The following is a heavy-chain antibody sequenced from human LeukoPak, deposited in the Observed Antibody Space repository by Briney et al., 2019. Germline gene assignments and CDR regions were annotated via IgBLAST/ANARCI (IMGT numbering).Heavy chain of an antibody. CDR2: IYYSGST. CDR1: GGSISSYY. D-gene: IGHD6-19*01. CDR3: ARSDWYGDAFDI. V-gene: IGHV4-59*01. Sequence: SETLSLTCTVSGGSISSYYWSWIRQPPGKGLEWIGYIYYSGSTNYNPSLKSRVTISVDTSKNQFSLKLSSVTAADTAVYYCARSDWYGDAFDIWGQGTMVTVSS. J-gene: IGHJ3*02.